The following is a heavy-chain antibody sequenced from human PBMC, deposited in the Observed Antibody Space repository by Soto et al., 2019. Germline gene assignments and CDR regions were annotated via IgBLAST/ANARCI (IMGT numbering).Heavy chain of an antibody. CDR1: GYTFTTYD. CDR3: VRGGFLSHDHVIIAPATLGFDP. J-gene: IGHJ5*02. D-gene: IGHD2-2*01. Sequence: QVQLMKSGAEVKKPGASVKVSCKASGYTFTTYDINWVRQAPGQGLEWMGWMTPNRTNTGYAEKFQGRVTMTRDTPISTAYMELSSLRYDDTAVYYCVRGGFLSHDHVIIAPATLGFDPWGQGTLVTVSS. V-gene: IGHV1-8*01. CDR2: MTPNRTNT.